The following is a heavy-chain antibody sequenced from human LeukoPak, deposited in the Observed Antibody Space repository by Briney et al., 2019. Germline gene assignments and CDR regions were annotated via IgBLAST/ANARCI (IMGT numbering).Heavy chain of an antibody. CDR2: ISDSAGST. V-gene: IGHV3-23*01. CDR1: GFTFRSYA. CDR3: AKRGVVSRVILVGFHKEAYYFDS. J-gene: IGHJ4*02. Sequence: GGSLRLSCADSGFTFRSYAMSWVRQAPGKGLEWVAGISDSAGSTNYADSVKGRFTISRDNRKNTLYLQMNSLRAEDTAVYFCAKRGVVSRVILVGFHKEAYYFDSWGQGALVTVSS. D-gene: IGHD3-10*01.